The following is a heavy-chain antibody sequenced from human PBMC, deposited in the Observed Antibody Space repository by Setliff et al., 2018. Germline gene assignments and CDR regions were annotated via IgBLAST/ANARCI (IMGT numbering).Heavy chain of an antibody. CDR2: IFSSGTT. V-gene: IGHV4-39*02. CDR3: AREYYGSGNWFDP. D-gene: IGHD3-10*01. J-gene: IGHJ5*02. Sequence: SCTASGGSFNSANYYWNWIRQPPGKGLEWIGFIFSSGTTFYSPSLKSRVTISVDTSKNHFSLKLSSVTAADTAVYYCAREYYGSGNWFDPWGQGTLVTVSS. CDR1: GGSFNSANYY.